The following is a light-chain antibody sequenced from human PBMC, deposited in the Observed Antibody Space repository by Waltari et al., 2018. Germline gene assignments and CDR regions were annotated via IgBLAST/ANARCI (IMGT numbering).Light chain of an antibody. V-gene: IGKV1-5*03. CDR1: QRISRR. Sequence: DIQITQSPSTLSASVGDRVTTTCRASQRISRRLAWYRQKPGKAPKLLIYKASSLESGGPSRFGGSGSGTEFTLTISSRQPDDFATYYGQQYNTYYTFGQGTKLEI. CDR2: KAS. CDR3: QQYNTYYT. J-gene: IGKJ2*01.